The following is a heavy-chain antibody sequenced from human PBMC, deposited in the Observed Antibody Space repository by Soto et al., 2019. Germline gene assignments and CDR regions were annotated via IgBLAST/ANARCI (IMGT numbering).Heavy chain of an antibody. V-gene: IGHV3-33*01. CDR3: ARDPRPHDYCSSTSCYFVY. Sequence: PGGSLRLSCAASGFTFSSYGMHWVRQAPGKGLEWVAVIWYDGSNKYYADSVKGRFTISRDNSKNTPYLQMNSLRAEDTAVYYCARDPRPHDYCSSTSCYFVYWGQGTLVTVSS. CDR2: IWYDGSNK. D-gene: IGHD2-2*01. J-gene: IGHJ4*02. CDR1: GFTFSSYG.